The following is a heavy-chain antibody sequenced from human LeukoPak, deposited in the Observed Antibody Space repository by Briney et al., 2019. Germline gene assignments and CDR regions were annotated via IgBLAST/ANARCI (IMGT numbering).Heavy chain of an antibody. Sequence: SETLSLTCTVSGGSISSYYWSWIRQPPGKGLEWIGYIYYSGSTNYNPSLKSRVTISVDTSKNQFSLKLSSVTAADTAVYYCARETSSTFFDYWGQGTLVTVSS. D-gene: IGHD2-2*01. J-gene: IGHJ4*02. V-gene: IGHV4-59*01. CDR2: IYYSGST. CDR3: ARETSSTFFDY. CDR1: GGSISSYY.